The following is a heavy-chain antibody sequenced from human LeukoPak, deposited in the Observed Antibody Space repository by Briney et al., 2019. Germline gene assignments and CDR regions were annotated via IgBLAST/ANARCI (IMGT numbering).Heavy chain of an antibody. V-gene: IGHV3-33*01. CDR1: GFTFISYG. J-gene: IGHJ3*02. D-gene: IGHD3-22*01. CDR3: ARDRELTSYDSAAFDI. CDR2: IGYDGSNK. Sequence: PGRALRLSCAASGFTFISYGMNRVRQAPGKGLQWVAGIGYDGSNKYYADSVKGLLTISRDNSKNTLCLRMNRLRAEDTAEGYCARDRELTSYDSAAFDIWGHGTMVTVSS.